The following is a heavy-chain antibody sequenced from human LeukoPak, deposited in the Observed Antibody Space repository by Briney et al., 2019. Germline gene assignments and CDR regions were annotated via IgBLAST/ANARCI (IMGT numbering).Heavy chain of an antibody. V-gene: IGHV1-2*04. Sequence: GESLEISCKGSGYTFTGYYMHWVRQAPGQGLEWMGWINPNSGGTNYAQKFQGWVTMTRDTSISTAYMELSRLRSDDTAVYYCAKAAGHYDSSGYYLVDFDYWGQGTLVTVSS. CDR1: GYTFTGYY. CDR2: INPNSGGT. CDR3: AKAAGHYDSSGYYLVDFDY. D-gene: IGHD3-22*01. J-gene: IGHJ4*02.